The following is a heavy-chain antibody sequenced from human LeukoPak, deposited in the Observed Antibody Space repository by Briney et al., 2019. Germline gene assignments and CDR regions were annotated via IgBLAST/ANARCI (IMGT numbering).Heavy chain of an antibody. V-gene: IGHV1-8*01. CDR3: ARDENTAMAHFDY. D-gene: IGHD5-18*01. CDR1: GYTFTSYD. J-gene: IGHJ4*02. Sequence: ASVKVSCKASGYTFTSYDINWVRQATGQGLEWMGWMNPDSGNTGYAQKFQGRVTMTRNTSISTAYMELSSLRSEDTAVYYCARDENTAMAHFDYWGQGTLVTVSS. CDR2: MNPDSGNT.